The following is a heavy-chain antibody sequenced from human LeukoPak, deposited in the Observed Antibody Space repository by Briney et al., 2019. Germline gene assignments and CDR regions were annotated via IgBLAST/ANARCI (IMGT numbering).Heavy chain of an antibody. Sequence: SETLSLTCTVSGGSISSSSYYWGWIRQPPGKGLEWIGSIYYSGSTYYNPSLKSRVTISVDTSKNQFSLKLSSVTAADTAVYYCARVRISPLSLGYCSGGSCFFDYWGQGTLVTVSS. D-gene: IGHD2-15*01. CDR3: ARVRISPLSLGYCSGGSCFFDY. J-gene: IGHJ4*02. V-gene: IGHV4-39*07. CDR1: GGSISSSSYY. CDR2: IYYSGST.